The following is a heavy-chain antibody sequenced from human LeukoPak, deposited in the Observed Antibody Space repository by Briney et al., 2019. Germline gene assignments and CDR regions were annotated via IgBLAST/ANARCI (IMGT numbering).Heavy chain of an antibody. CDR3: ARAEWEQLRWGIDY. J-gene: IGHJ4*02. D-gene: IGHD1-26*01. CDR2: ISSSGSTI. V-gene: IGHV3-48*03. Sequence: GGSLRLSCAASGFTFSSYEMNWVRQAPGKGLEWVSYISSSGSTIYYADPVKGRFTISRDNSKNTLYLQMGSLRAEDMAVYYCARAEWEQLRWGIDYWGQGSLVTVSS. CDR1: GFTFSSYE.